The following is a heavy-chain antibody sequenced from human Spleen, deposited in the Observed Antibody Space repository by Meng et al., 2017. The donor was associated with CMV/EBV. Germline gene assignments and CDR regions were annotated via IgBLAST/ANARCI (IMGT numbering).Heavy chain of an antibody. CDR2: ISSSSSTI. D-gene: IGHD6-13*01. V-gene: IGHV3-48*04. CDR1: GFTFSSYS. J-gene: IGHJ6*02. CDR3: AKGIRVRAAAGRYYYYGMDV. Sequence: GGSLRLSCAASGFTFSSYSMNWVRQAPGKGLEWVSYISSSSSTIYYADSVKGRFTISRDNAKNSLYLQMNSLRAEDTAVYYCAKGIRVRAAAGRYYYYGMDVWGHGTTVTVSS.